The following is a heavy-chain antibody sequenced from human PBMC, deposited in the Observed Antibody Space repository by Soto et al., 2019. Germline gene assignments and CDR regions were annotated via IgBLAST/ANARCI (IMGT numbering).Heavy chain of an antibody. D-gene: IGHD6-13*01. CDR3: AKAWASPAALNWFDP. CDR1: GLTLSSYA. Sequence: GGSLRLSCAASGLTLSSYAMSWVRQAPGKGLEWVSAISGSGGSTYYADSVKGRFTISRDNSKNTLYLQMNSLRAEDTAVYYCAKAWASPAALNWFDPWGQGTLVTVSS. V-gene: IGHV3-23*01. CDR2: ISGSGGST. J-gene: IGHJ5*02.